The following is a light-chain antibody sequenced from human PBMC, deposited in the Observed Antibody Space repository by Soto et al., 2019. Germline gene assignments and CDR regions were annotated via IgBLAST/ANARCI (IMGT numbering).Light chain of an antibody. J-gene: IGLJ1*01. V-gene: IGLV2-14*01. Sequence: QSVLNQPASVSGSPGQAITISRPGTSSDVGGYNYVSWYQQHPGKAPKLMIYDVSNRPSGVSNRFSGSKSGNTASLTISGLQAEDEADYYCSSYTSSSTYVFGTGTKVTVL. CDR2: DVS. CDR1: SSDVGGYNY. CDR3: SSYTSSSTYV.